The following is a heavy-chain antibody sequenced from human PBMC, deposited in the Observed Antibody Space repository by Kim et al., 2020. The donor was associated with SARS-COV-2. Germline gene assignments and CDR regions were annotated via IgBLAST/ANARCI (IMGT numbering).Heavy chain of an antibody. J-gene: IGHJ4*02. Sequence: NYSPSFQGHVTISADKSISTAYLQWSSLKASDTAMYYCARPYYSTSLEGYWGQGTLVTVSS. V-gene: IGHV5-10-1*01. D-gene: IGHD6-6*01. CDR3: ARPYYSTSLEGY.